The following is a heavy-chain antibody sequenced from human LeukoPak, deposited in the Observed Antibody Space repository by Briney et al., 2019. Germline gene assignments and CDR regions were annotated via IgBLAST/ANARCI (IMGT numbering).Heavy chain of an antibody. J-gene: IGHJ4*02. CDR2: IYYSGST. Sequence: SETLSLTCTVSSGSISSSSYYRGWIRQPPGKGLEWIGSIYYSGSTYYIPSLKSRVTISVDTSKNQFSLKLSSVTAADTAVYYCASLRERSYYARGFDYWGQGTLVTVSS. CDR1: SGSISSSSYY. CDR3: ASLRERSYYARGFDY. V-gene: IGHV4-39*01. D-gene: IGHD1-26*01.